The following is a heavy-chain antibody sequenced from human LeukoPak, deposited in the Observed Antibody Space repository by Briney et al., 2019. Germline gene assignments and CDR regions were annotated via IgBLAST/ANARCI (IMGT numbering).Heavy chain of an antibody. J-gene: IGHJ4*02. Sequence: GRSLRLSCAASGFTFSSYGMHWVRQAPGKGLEWVAVISYDGSSKYYADSVKGRFTISRDNSKNTLYLQMNSLRAEDTAVYYCAKSHSSGWYRPNQYFDYWGQGTLVTVSS. D-gene: IGHD6-19*01. V-gene: IGHV3-30*18. CDR1: GFTFSSYG. CDR2: ISYDGSSK. CDR3: AKSHSSGWYRPNQYFDY.